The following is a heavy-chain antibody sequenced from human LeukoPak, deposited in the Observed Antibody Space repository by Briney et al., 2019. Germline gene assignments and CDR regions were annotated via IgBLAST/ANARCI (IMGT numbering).Heavy chain of an antibody. CDR3: AGEWGSADF. D-gene: IGHD7-27*01. J-gene: IGHJ4*02. CDR2: IYASGST. Sequence: SETLSLTCIVSGGSISSGSYYWSWIRQPAGKGLEWIGRIYASGSTDYNPSLKSRVTISVDTSKNQFSLKLSSVTAADTAVYYCAGEWGSADFWGQGTLVTVSS. V-gene: IGHV4-61*02. CDR1: GGSISSGSYY.